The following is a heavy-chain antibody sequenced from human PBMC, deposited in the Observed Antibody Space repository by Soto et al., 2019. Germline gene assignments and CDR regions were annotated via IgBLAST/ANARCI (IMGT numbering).Heavy chain of an antibody. Sequence: ASETLSLTCTVSGGSLTSYYWSWIRQPPGKGLEWIGFVYYTGIAKYNPSLKSRVTISVDTSKKQFSLKLNSVTAADTALYYCARLGGHCSSSSCFGFYVMDVWGQGTTVTVSS. D-gene: IGHD2-2*01. CDR1: GGSLTSYY. CDR3: ARLGGHCSSSSCFGFYVMDV. V-gene: IGHV4-59*08. CDR2: VYYTGIA. J-gene: IGHJ6*02.